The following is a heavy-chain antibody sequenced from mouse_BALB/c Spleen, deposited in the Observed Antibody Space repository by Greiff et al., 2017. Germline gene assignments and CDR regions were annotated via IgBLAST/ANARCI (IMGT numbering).Heavy chain of an antibody. Sequence: EVQRVESGGDLVKPGGSLKLSCAASGFTFSSYGMSWVRQTPDKRLEWVATISSGGSYTYYPDSVKGRFTISRDNAKNTLYLQMSSLKSEDTAMYYCARLYYDYDGTFAYWGQGTLVTVSA. D-gene: IGHD2-4*01. CDR1: GFTFSSYG. CDR2: ISSGGSYT. CDR3: ARLYYDYDGTFAY. V-gene: IGHV5-6*01. J-gene: IGHJ3*01.